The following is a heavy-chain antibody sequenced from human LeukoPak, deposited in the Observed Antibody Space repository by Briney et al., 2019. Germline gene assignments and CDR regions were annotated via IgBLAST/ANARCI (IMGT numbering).Heavy chain of an antibody. D-gene: IGHD1-1*01. Sequence: ASVKVSCKASGYTFTSYGISWVRQAPGQGLGWMGWISAYNGNTSYAQKLQGRVTMTTDTSTSTAYMELRSLRSDDTAVYYCALSWSWKNWLDPWGQGTLVTVSS. CDR3: ALSWSWKNWLDP. V-gene: IGHV1-18*01. J-gene: IGHJ5*02. CDR1: GYTFTSYG. CDR2: ISAYNGNT.